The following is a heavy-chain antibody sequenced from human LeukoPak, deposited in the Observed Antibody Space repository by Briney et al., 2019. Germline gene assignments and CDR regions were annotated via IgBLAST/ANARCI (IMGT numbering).Heavy chain of an antibody. J-gene: IGHJ5*02. D-gene: IGHD6-13*01. CDR1: GFTFTYYA. CDR2: ISGSDGST. CDR3: AKRDSSNMAYFDP. Sequence: PGGSLRLSCAASGFTFTYYAMNWVRQAPGKGLEWVSAISGSDGSTYYADSVKGRFTISRDNSKNTLYLQMNSLRAEDTAIYYCAKRDSSNMAYFDPWGQGTLVTVSS. V-gene: IGHV3-23*01.